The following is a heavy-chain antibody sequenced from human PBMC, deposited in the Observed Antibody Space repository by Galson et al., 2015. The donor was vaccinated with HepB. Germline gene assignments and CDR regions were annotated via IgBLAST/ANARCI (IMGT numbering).Heavy chain of an antibody. CDR1: GFTFSSYA. CDR2: ISGSGGST. Sequence: GSLRLSCAASGFTFSSYAMSWVRQAPGKGLEWVSAISGSGGSTYYADSVKGRFTISRDNSKNTLYLQMNSLRAEDTAVYYCAKEPRPSDGGNPEYFQHWGQGTLVTVSS. V-gene: IGHV3-23*01. J-gene: IGHJ1*01. CDR3: AKEPRPSDGGNPEYFQH. D-gene: IGHD4-23*01.